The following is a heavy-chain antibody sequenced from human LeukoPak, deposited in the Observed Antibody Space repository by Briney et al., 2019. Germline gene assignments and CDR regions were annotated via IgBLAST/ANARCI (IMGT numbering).Heavy chain of an antibody. CDR3: ARLRGGPHIGSYGYYVDY. CDR1: GYTFTRYD. V-gene: IGHV1-8*01. D-gene: IGHD5-18*01. CDR2: INLNSGNT. Sequence: GASVKVSCTASGYTFTRYDINWVRQATGQGLEWMGWINLNSGNTGYAQKFQGRVTMTRNTSISTAYMELSSLRSEDTAVYYCARLRGGPHIGSYGYYVDYWGQGTLVTVSS. J-gene: IGHJ4*02.